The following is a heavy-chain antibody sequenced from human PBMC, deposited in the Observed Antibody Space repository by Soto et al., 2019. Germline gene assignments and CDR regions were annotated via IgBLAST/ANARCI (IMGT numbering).Heavy chain of an antibody. CDR3: ARAIAGYYGSGSYSFDY. CDR2: ISSNGGST. CDR1: GFTFSRSA. V-gene: IGHV3-64*01. Sequence: EVQLVESGGGLVQPGGSLRLSCAASGFTFSRSAMHWVRQAPGKGLEHVSAISSNGGSTYDANSVKGRFTISRDNSKNTLYLQMGSLRAEDVAVYYCARAIAGYYGSGSYSFDYWGQGTLVTVSS. J-gene: IGHJ4*02. D-gene: IGHD3-10*01.